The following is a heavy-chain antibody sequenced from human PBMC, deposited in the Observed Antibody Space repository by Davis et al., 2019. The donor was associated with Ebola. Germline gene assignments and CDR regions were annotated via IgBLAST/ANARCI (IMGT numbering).Heavy chain of an antibody. CDR1: GFTFRSYD. D-gene: IGHD6-13*01. CDR2: IGAAGDT. Sequence: GESLKISRAASGFTFRSYDMHWVRQATGKGLEWVSAIGAAGDTYYPVSVKGRFTISRENAKNSLYLQMNSLRAEDTAVYYCARAGFGSTWFDCWGQGILVTVSS. CDR3: ARAGFGSTWFDC. V-gene: IGHV3-13*01. J-gene: IGHJ5*01.